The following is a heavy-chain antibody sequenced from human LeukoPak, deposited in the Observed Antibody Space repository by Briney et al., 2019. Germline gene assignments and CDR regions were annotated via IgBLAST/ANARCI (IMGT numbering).Heavy chain of an antibody. D-gene: IGHD4-17*01. CDR1: GYTFTHYH. CDR3: ARTTSLTASGYDY. J-gene: IGHJ4*02. V-gene: IGHV1-8*03. CDR2: IKPNTGDR. Sequence: ASLKVSCKASGYTFTHYHINWVRQAPGQGLEWMGWIKPNTGDRGYAQKFQGRVSITSDTSISPAYMELGSPRSEDTAVYFCARTTSLTASGYDYWGQGTLVTVSS.